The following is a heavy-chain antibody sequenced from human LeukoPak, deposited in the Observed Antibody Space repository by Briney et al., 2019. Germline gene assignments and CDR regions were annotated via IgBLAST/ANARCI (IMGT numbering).Heavy chain of an antibody. Sequence: GGSLRLSCAASGFTFSDYYMSWIRQAPGKGLEWVSYISSSGSTIYYADSVKGRFTISRDNAKNSLYLQMNSLRAEDTAVYYCARRGPLFSYYDILRNFYMDVWGKGTTVTVSS. CDR2: ISSSGSTI. CDR1: GFTFSDYY. V-gene: IGHV3-11*01. CDR3: ARRGPLFSYYDILRNFYMDV. J-gene: IGHJ6*03. D-gene: IGHD3-9*01.